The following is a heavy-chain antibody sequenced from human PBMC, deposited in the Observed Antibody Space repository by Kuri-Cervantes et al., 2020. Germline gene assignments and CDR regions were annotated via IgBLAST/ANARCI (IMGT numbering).Heavy chain of an antibody. CDR3: ARGGYYYDSRVDY. CDR2: IYYSGST. Sequence: SETLSLTCTVSGGSISSGGYYWSWIRQHPGKGLEWIGYIYYSGSTYYNPSLKSRVTISVDTSKNQFSLKLSSVTAADTAVYYCARGGYYYDSRVDYWGQGTLVTVSS. J-gene: IGHJ4*02. D-gene: IGHD3-22*01. CDR1: GGSISSGGYY. V-gene: IGHV4-31*03.